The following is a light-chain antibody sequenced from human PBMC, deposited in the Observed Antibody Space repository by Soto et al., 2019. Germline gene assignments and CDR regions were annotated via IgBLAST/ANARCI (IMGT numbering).Light chain of an antibody. CDR2: TAS. V-gene: IGKV1-39*01. CDR3: QQSYNTPRT. Sequence: DIPMTQSPSSLSASVGDRVTITCRTSQPISNYLNWYQQKPGKAPSLLIYTASSLQTGVPSRFSGSGSGTHFTLTISSLQPEDFATYYCQQSYNTPRTFGQGTKVEIK. CDR1: QPISNY. J-gene: IGKJ1*01.